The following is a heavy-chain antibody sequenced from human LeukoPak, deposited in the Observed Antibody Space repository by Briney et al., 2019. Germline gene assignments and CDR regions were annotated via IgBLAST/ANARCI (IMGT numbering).Heavy chain of an antibody. CDR3: ARDSFYGSGSYFRYTFDY. CDR1: GFTVSSNY. V-gene: IGHV3-53*01. CDR2: LYSGGGT. J-gene: IGHJ4*02. D-gene: IGHD3-10*01. Sequence: SGGSLRLSCAASGFTVSSNYMSWVRQAPGKGLEWVSVLYSGGGTYYADSVKGRFTISRDNSKNTLYLRMNSLKAEDTAVYYCARDSFYGSGSYFRYTFDYWGQGTLVTVSS.